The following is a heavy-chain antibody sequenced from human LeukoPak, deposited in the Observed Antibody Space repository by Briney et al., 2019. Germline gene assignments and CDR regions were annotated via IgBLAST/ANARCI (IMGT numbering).Heavy chain of an antibody. D-gene: IGHD6-13*01. V-gene: IGHV1-69*13. CDR3: ARWEQQLVLVYGMDV. CDR1: GGTFSSYA. CDR2: IIPIFGTA. J-gene: IGHJ6*02. Sequence: ASVKVSCKASGGTFSSYAISWVRQAPGQGLEWMGGIIPIFGTANYAQKSQGRVTITADESTSTAYMELSSLRSEDTAVYYCARWEQQLVLVYGMDVWGQGTTVTVSS.